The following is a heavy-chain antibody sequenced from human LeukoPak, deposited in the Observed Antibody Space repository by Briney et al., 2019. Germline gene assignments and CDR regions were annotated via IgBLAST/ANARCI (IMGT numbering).Heavy chain of an antibody. Sequence: SETLSLTCAVYGGSFSGYYWSWIRQPPGKGLEWIGEINHSGSTNYNPSLESRVTISVDTSKNQFSLKLSSVTAADTAVYYCARGIRGYYYGMDVWGQGTTVTVSS. V-gene: IGHV4-34*01. CDR2: INHSGST. J-gene: IGHJ6*02. CDR1: GGSFSGYY. CDR3: ARGIRGYYYGMDV.